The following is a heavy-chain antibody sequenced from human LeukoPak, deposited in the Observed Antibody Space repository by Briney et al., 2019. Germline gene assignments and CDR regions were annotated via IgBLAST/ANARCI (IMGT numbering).Heavy chain of an antibody. CDR2: ISSSSSTI. J-gene: IGHJ4*02. Sequence: GGSLRLSCAASGFTFSSYSMSWVRQAPGKGLEWVSYISSSSSTIYYADSVKGRFTISRDNAKNSLYLQMNSLRAEDTAVYYCARGLVRGADYWGQGTLVTVSS. D-gene: IGHD3-10*01. CDR1: GFTFSSYS. CDR3: ARGLVRGADY. V-gene: IGHV3-48*04.